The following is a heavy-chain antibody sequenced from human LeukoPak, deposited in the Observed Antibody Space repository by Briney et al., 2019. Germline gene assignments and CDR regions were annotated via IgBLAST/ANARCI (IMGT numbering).Heavy chain of an antibody. V-gene: IGHV4-59*01. J-gene: IGHJ4*02. D-gene: IGHD6-6*01. CDR1: GGSISNYY. Sequence: SETLSLTCTVSGGSISNYYWSWVRQPPGKGLEWIGYISYSGSTNYNPSLKSRVTISEDTSKNQFSLKLSSVTAADTAVYYCARVSGYSSSSLKIDYWGQGTLVTVSS. CDR3: ARVSGYSSSSLKIDY. CDR2: ISYSGST.